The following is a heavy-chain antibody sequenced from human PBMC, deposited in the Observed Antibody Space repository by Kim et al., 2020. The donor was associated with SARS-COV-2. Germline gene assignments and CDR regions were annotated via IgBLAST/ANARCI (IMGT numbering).Heavy chain of an antibody. J-gene: IGHJ3*02. CDR2: INHSGST. V-gene: IGHV4-34*01. D-gene: IGHD1-1*01. Sequence: SETLSLTCAVYGGSFSGYYWSWIRQPPGKGLEWIGEINHSGSTNYNPSLKSRVTISVDTSKNQFSLKLSSVTAADTAVYYCARIPIPRDFTGTTTGHPRRAFDIWGQGTMVTVSS. CDR1: GGSFSGYY. CDR3: ARIPIPRDFTGTTTGHPRRAFDI.